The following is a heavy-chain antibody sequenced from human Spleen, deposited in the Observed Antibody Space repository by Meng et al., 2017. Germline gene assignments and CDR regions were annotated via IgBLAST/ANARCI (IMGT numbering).Heavy chain of an antibody. J-gene: IGHJ4*02. CDR1: GVPFSCYA. CDR2: ISGSGGST. D-gene: IGHD6-19*01. CDR3: AKVGGWALDS. Sequence: GESLKISCVASGVPFSCYAMSWVRQAPGKGLEWVSAISGSGGSTYYADSVKGRFTISRDNSKNTMYLQMNSLRGEDTAVYYCAKVGGWALDSWGQGTLVTVSS. V-gene: IGHV3-23*01.